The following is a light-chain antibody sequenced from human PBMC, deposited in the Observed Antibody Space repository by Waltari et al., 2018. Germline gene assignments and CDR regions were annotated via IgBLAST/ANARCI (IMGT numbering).Light chain of an antibody. V-gene: IGLV3-1*01. CDR2: QDS. Sequence: SYELTQPPSVSVSPGPTASITCSGGKLGDNYACWYQQKPGQSPVLLMYQDSKRPSGIPERFSGSNSGNTATLTISGTQAMDEADYYCQAWDSSTVVFGGGTKVTVL. J-gene: IGLJ2*01. CDR1: KLGDNY. CDR3: QAWDSSTVV.